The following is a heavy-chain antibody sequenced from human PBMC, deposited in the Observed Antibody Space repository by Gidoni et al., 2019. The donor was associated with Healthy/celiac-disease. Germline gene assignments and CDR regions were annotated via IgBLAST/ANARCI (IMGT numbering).Heavy chain of an antibody. J-gene: IGHJ4*02. V-gene: IGHV4-59*01. CDR1: GGSISSYY. CDR2: IYCSGST. CDR3: ARDEGDGDYDY. Sequence: QVQLQESGPGLVKPSQTLPLTCTVSGGSISSYYRSCIRQPPGKGLEWIGYIYCSGSTNYDPSLKSRVTISVETSKNQFSLKLGSVTAADTAVYYCARDEGDGDYDYWGQGTLVTVSS. D-gene: IGHD4-17*01.